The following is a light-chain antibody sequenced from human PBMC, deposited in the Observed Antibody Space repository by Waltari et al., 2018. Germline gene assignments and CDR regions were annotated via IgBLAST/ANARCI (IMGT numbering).Light chain of an antibody. CDR1: SSDVGGYNS. V-gene: IGLV2-14*01. J-gene: IGLJ3*02. CDR3: SSYTSSNTWV. Sequence: QSALTQPASVSGSPGQSITISCTGTSSDVGGYNSVSWYQQHPGKAPKLMIYDFSERPSGVSNHFSGSKSGNTASLTISGLQAEDEADYYCSSYTSSNTWVFGGGTKLTVL. CDR2: DFS.